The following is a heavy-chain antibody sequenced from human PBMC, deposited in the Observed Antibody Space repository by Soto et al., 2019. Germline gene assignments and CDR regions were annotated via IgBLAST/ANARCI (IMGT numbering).Heavy chain of an antibody. CDR3: ARGNRDYVWGSYRY. CDR2: IIPIFGTA. Sequence: QVQLVQSGAEGKKPGSSVKVSCKASLGTFSSYSISWLLHSPVQVLKWMVGIIPIFGTANYAQKFQGRVTITADESTSTAYMELSSLRSEDTAVYYCARGNRDYVWGSYRYWGQGTLVTVSS. CDR1: LGTFSSYS. V-gene: IGHV1-69*01. D-gene: IGHD3-16*02. J-gene: IGHJ4*02.